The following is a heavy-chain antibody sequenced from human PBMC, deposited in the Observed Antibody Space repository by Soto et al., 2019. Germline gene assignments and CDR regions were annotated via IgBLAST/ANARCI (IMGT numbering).Heavy chain of an antibody. V-gene: IGHV4-39*01. CDR1: GGSISSSSYY. J-gene: IGHJ6*02. Sequence: PSETLSLTCTVSGGSISSSSYYWGWIRQPPGKGLEWIGSIYYSGSTYYNPSLKSRVTISVDTSKNQFSLKLSSVTAADTAVYYCARHYYGSGSYYYYYYGMDVWGQGTTVT. D-gene: IGHD3-10*01. CDR2: IYYSGST. CDR3: ARHYYGSGSYYYYYYGMDV.